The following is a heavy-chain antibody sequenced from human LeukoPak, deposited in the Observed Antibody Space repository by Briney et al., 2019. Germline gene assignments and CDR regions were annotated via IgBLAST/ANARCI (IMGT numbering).Heavy chain of an antibody. Sequence: ATVKVSCKASGYTFTGYYIHWVRQAPGQGLEWMGWINPNSGGTNYAQKFQGRVTMTRDTSIRTAYMELSRLRSDDTAMYYCARYYIEGRCFDYWGQGTLVTVSS. CDR3: ARYYIEGRCFDY. D-gene: IGHD3-10*01. V-gene: IGHV1-2*02. J-gene: IGHJ4*02. CDR2: INPNSGGT. CDR1: GYTFTGYY.